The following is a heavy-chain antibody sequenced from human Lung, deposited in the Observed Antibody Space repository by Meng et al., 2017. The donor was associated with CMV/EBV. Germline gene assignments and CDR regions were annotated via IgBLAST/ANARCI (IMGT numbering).Heavy chain of an antibody. D-gene: IGHD3-22*01. CDR1: GYTLTSYG. CDR2: ISAYNGNT. V-gene: IGHV1-18*01. CDR3: ARNTYDYDSSGYYTDY. J-gene: IGHJ4*02. Sequence: ASVKVSCKASGYTLTSYGISWVRQAPGQGLEWMGWISAYNGNTNYAQKLQGRVTMTTDTSTRKAYMELRSLRSDDTAVYYCARNTYDYDSSGYYTDYWGQGTLVTVSS.